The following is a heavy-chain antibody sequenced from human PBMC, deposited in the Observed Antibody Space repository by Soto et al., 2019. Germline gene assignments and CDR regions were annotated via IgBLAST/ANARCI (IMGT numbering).Heavy chain of an antibody. J-gene: IGHJ6*02. V-gene: IGHV3-7*01. CDR1: GFTFSSYW. D-gene: IGHD1-26*01. Sequence: GGSLRLSCAASGFTFSSYWMSWVRQAPGKGLEWVAIIKQDGSEKYYVDSVKGRITISRDNAKNSLYLQMNSLRAEDTGVYYCARVGATDYYGMDVWGQGTTVTVSS. CDR2: IKQDGSEK. CDR3: ARVGATDYYGMDV.